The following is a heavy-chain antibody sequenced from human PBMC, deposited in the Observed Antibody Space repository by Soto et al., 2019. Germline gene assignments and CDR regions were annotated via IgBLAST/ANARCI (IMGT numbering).Heavy chain of an antibody. J-gene: IGHJ4*01. Sequence: GGCLRLCCTASGFTVTNYAVHWVRQAPGKGLEWVAVISNDGSNKDDADSMKGRFTISRDNSKNTLYLQMNSLRAEDTAVYYCARSLTPRAGYFDYWGHGTLVTVSS. V-gene: IGHV3-30-3*01. CDR3: ARSLTPRAGYFDY. CDR2: ISNDGSNK. CDR1: GFTVTNYA.